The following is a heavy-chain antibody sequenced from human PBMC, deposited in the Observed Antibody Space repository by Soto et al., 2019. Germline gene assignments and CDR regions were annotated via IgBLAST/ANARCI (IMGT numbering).Heavy chain of an antibody. CDR2: ISGYNGNP. CDR3: ARVAMVGTVLTTHLGFDF. J-gene: IGHJ4*02. Sequence: QVHLVQSGGEVKRPGASVKVSCKASGYTLTNYGITWVRQAPGQGLEWMGWISGYNGNPKYAQKFLGRLTITTDTSTNTTYMELRSLSSDDTAVYYCARVAMVGTVLTTHLGFDFWGQGTLVTVSS. CDR1: GYTLTNYG. D-gene: IGHD2-21*02. V-gene: IGHV1-18*01.